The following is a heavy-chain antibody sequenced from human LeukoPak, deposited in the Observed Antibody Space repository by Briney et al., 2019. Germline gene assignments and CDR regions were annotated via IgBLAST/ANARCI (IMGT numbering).Heavy chain of an antibody. CDR1: GGSISSYY. CDR2: IYYSGST. V-gene: IGHV4-59*01. D-gene: IGHD2-8*01. CDR3: AREGDKYANWFDT. J-gene: IGHJ5*02. Sequence: SETLSLTCTVSGGSISSYYWSWIRQPPGKGLEWIGYIYYSGSTNYNPSLKSRVTISVDTSKTQFSLNLSSVTAADTAMYYCAREGDKYANWFDTWGQGTLVTVSS.